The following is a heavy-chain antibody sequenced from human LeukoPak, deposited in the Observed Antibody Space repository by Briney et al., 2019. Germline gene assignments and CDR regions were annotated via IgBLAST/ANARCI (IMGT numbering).Heavy chain of an antibody. J-gene: IGHJ6*03. CDR2: IYSSGST. CDR1: GGSISSYY. CDR3: ARDSTSSSAYYYYMDV. Sequence: PSETLSLTCTVSGGSISSYYWSWIRQPAGRGLEWIGRIYSSGSTNYNPSLKSRVTMSVDTSKNQFSLNLSSVTAADTAVYYCARDSTSSSAYYYYMDVWGKGTMVTVSS. V-gene: IGHV4-4*07. D-gene: IGHD6-6*01.